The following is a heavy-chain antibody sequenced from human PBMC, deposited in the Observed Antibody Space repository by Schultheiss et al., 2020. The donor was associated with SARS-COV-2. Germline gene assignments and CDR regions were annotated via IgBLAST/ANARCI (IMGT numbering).Heavy chain of an antibody. CDR1: GGTFSSYA. J-gene: IGHJ4*02. D-gene: IGHD1-1*01. Sequence: SVKVSCKASGGTFSSYAISWVRQAPGQGLEWMGGIIPIFGTANYAQKFQGRVTITADKSTSTAYMELSSLKTEDTAVYYCTTDHTSFDYWGQGTLVTVSS. V-gene: IGHV1-69*06. CDR2: IIPIFGTA. CDR3: TTDHTSFDY.